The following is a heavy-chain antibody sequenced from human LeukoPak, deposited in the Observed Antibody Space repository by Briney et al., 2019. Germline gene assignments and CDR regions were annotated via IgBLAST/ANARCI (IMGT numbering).Heavy chain of an antibody. CDR2: ISSSGSTI. CDR3: ARDRANYYDSSGYDY. D-gene: IGHD3-22*01. V-gene: IGHV3-11*01. Sequence: GGSLGLSCAASGFTFSDYYMSWIRQAPGKGLEWVSYISSSGSTIYYADSVKGRFTISRDNAKNSLYLQMNSLRAEDTAVYYCARDRANYYDSSGYDYWGQGTLVTVSS. J-gene: IGHJ4*02. CDR1: GFTFSDYY.